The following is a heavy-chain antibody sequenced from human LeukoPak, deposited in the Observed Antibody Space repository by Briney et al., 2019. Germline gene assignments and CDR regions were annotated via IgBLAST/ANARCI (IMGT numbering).Heavy chain of an antibody. CDR3: ARDHNRIVGATTVGYFDY. Sequence: ASVKVSCKASGYTFTSYGISWVRQAPGQGLEWMGWISAYNGDTKDVQKFQGRVTLTTDTSTSTAYMELRSLRSDDTAVYYCARDHNRIVGATTVGYFDYWGQGTLVTVSS. CDR2: ISAYNGDT. V-gene: IGHV1-18*01. D-gene: IGHD1-26*01. CDR1: GYTFTSYG. J-gene: IGHJ4*02.